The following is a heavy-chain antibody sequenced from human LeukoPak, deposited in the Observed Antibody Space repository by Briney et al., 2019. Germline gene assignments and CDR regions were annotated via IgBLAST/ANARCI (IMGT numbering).Heavy chain of an antibody. V-gene: IGHV3-33*01. J-gene: IGHJ4*02. D-gene: IGHD3-22*01. CDR2: IWDNGRNE. CDR3: ARDYGYSPFDY. CDR1: GFTFSTYA. Sequence: GGSLRLSCAASGFTFSTYAMHWVRQAPGKGLEWVALIWDNGRNEDYADSVKGRFTISRDNSRNTLYLQMNSLRAEDTAVYYCARDYGYSPFDYWGQGTLVTVSS.